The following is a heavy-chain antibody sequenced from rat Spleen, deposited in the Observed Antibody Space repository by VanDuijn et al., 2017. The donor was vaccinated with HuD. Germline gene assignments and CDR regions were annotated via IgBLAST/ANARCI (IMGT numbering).Heavy chain of an antibody. Sequence: EVQLVESDGGLVQPGRSLKLSCAASGFTFSDYGVAWVRQAPTTGLEWVATISYGDSSGHSGTYYRDSVKGRFTISRDNAKSTLYLQMDSLRSEDTATYYCARHTMGPPDYWGQGVMVTVSS. CDR2: ISYGDSSGHSGT. CDR1: GFTFSDYG. CDR3: ARHTMGPPDY. J-gene: IGHJ2*01. D-gene: IGHD1-7*01. V-gene: IGHV5-29*01.